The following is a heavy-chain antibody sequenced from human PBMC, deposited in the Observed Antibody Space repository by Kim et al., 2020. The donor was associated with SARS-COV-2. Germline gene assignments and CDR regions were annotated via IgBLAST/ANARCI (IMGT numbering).Heavy chain of an antibody. Sequence: GSTNYNPSLKSRVTISVDTSKNQFSLKLSSVTAADTAVYYCASGGQSQVGYWGQGTLVTVSS. CDR3: ASGGQSQVGY. V-gene: IGHV4-34*01. D-gene: IGHD1-26*01. J-gene: IGHJ4*02. CDR2: GST.